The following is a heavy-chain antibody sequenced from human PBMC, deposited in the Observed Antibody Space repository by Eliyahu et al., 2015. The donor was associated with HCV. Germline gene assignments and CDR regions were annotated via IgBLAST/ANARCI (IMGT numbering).Heavy chain of an antibody. V-gene: IGHV4-39*01. Sequence: QLQLQESGPGLVKPSETLSLTCTVSGGSISSSSSYWAWVRQPPGKGLEWIGTIYYSGSTKYDPSLKSRVTISVDTSKNQFSLKLTSVTAADTAVYYCARHVVYGGSPADFDSWGQGTLVTVSS. CDR2: IYYSGST. CDR1: GGSISSSSSY. J-gene: IGHJ4*02. CDR3: ARHVVYGGSPADFDS. D-gene: IGHD4-23*01.